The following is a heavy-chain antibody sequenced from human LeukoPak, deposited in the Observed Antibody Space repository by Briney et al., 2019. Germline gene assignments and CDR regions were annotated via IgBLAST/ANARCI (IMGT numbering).Heavy chain of an antibody. D-gene: IGHD6-13*01. CDR3: AKAAGTGLGAFDI. CDR2: ISWNSGSI. J-gene: IGHJ3*02. Sequence: GGSLRLXCAASGFTFDDYAMHWVRQAPGKGLEWVSGISWNSGSIGYAYSVKGRFTISRDNGKDSLVLQMNSLRAEDMALYYCAKAAGTGLGAFDIWGQGKMVTVSS. CDR1: GFTFDDYA. V-gene: IGHV3-9*03.